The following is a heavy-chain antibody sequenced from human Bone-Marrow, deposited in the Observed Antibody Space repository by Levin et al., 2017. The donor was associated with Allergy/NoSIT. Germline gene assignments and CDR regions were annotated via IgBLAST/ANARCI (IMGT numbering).Heavy chain of an antibody. V-gene: IGHV1-8*01. CDR2: MNPNSGNT. Sequence: ASVKVSCKASGYTFTSYDINWVRQATGQGLEWMGWMNPNSGNTGYAQKFQGRVTMTRNTSISTAYMELSSLRSEDTAVYYCARDGGVRTHDAFDIWGQGTMVTVSS. J-gene: IGHJ3*02. CDR1: GYTFTSYD. CDR3: ARDGGVRTHDAFDI. D-gene: IGHD3-16*01.